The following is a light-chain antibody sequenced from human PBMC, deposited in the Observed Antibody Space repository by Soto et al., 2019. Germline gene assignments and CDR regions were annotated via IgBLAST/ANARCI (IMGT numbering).Light chain of an antibody. CDR1: QSVSSSY. V-gene: IGKV3-20*01. J-gene: IGKJ1*01. CDR3: QQDGSSPPTWT. Sequence: EIVLTQSPGTLSLSPGERATLSCRASQSVSSSYFDWYQQKPGQAPRLLIYGASSRATGIPDRFSGSGSGTDFTLTISRLEPEEFVVDYCQQDGSSPPTWTFGQGTKVEIK. CDR2: GAS.